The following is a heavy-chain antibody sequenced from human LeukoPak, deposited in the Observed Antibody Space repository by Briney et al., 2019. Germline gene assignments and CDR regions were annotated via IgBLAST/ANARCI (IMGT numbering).Heavy chain of an antibody. Sequence: PGGSLRLSCAASGFTFSSYSMNWVRQAPGKGLEWVSSISSSSSYIYYADSVKGRFTISRDNAKNSLYLQMNSLRAEDTAVYYCARDIPLDYYGSGSYSHYSDYWGQGTLVTVSS. CDR3: ARDIPLDYYGSGSYSHYSDY. D-gene: IGHD3-10*01. CDR2: ISSSSSYI. V-gene: IGHV3-21*01. J-gene: IGHJ4*02. CDR1: GFTFSSYS.